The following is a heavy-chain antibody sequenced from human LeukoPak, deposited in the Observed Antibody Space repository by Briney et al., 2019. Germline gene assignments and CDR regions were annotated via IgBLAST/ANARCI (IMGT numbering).Heavy chain of an antibody. J-gene: IGHJ4*02. D-gene: IGHD3-22*01. V-gene: IGHV3-21*01. Sequence: GGSLRLSCAASGFTFSSYSMNWVRQAPGKGLEWVSSISSSSTYIFYADSVKGRFTISRDNAKSSLYLQMNNLSAEDTAVYYCARNYYDSSAYSGLWGQGTLVTVSS. CDR2: ISSSSTYI. CDR3: ARNYYDSSAYSGL. CDR1: GFTFSSYS.